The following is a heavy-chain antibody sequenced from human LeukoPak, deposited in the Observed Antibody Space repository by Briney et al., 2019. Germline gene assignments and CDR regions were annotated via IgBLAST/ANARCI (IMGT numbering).Heavy chain of an antibody. J-gene: IGHJ4*02. CDR1: GGSISSSSYY. CDR2: IYYSGST. Sequence: SETLSLTCTVSGGSISSSSYYWGWIRQPPGKGLEWIGSIYYSGSTYYNPSLKSRVTISVDTSKNQFSLKLSSVTAADTAVYYCARARMAAAGLFPGPYFDYWGQGTLVTVSS. CDR3: ARARMAAAGLFPGPYFDY. V-gene: IGHV4-39*07. D-gene: IGHD6-13*01.